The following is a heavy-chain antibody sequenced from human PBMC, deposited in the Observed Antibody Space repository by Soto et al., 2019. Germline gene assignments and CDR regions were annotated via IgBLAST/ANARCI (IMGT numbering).Heavy chain of an antibody. J-gene: IGHJ5*02. Sequence: QVQLVQSGAEVKKPGSSVKVSCKASGGTFSSYTISWVRQAPGQGLEWMGRIIPILGIANYAQKFQGRVTITADKSTSTAYMELSSLRSEDMAVYYCARAKYCSGGSCYLGYVWFDPWGQGTLVTVSS. V-gene: IGHV1-69*02. D-gene: IGHD2-15*01. CDR1: GGTFSSYT. CDR3: ARAKYCSGGSCYLGYVWFDP. CDR2: IIPILGIA.